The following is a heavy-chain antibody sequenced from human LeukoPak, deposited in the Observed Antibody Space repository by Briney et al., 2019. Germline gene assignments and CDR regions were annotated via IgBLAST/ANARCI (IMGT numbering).Heavy chain of an antibody. D-gene: IGHD6-19*01. CDR3: AREEGSSGWSPFDY. CDR2: IIPILGIA. CDR1: GGTSSSYA. J-gene: IGHJ4*02. V-gene: IGHV1-69*04. Sequence: ASVKVSCKASGGTSSSYAISWVRQAPGQGLEWMGRIIPILGIANYAQKFQGRVTITADKSTSTAYMELSSLRSEDTAVYYCAREEGSSGWSPFDYWGQGTLVTVSS.